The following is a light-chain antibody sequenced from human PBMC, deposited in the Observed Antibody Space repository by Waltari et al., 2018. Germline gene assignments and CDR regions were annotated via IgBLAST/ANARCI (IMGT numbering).Light chain of an antibody. CDR3: QTWGTGIRV. J-gene: IGLJ3*02. V-gene: IGLV4-69*01. CDR2: VNSDGSH. Sequence: QLVLTQSPSASASLGASVKLTCPLSSGPSSYGIASPKQQPEKGPRYLMKVNSDGSHTKGDGIPDRFSGSSSGAERYLSISSLQSEDEADYYCQTWGTGIRVFGGGTKLTVL. CDR1: SGPSSYG.